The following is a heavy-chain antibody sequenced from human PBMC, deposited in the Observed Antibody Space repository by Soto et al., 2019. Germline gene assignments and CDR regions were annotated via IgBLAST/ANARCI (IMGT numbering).Heavy chain of an antibody. J-gene: IGHJ4*02. D-gene: IGHD6-13*01. CDR3: AKDSLRGIAAAGTVY. Sequence: EVQLLESGGGLVQPGGSLRLSCVASGFTFSSYAMSWVRQVPGKGLEWVAVISGRDDYTEYAESVKGRFTISRDNSRNTLYLQMNSLRAEDTALYYCAKDSLRGIAAAGTVYWGQGTLVTVSS. CDR2: ISGRDDYT. CDR1: GFTFSSYA. V-gene: IGHV3-23*01.